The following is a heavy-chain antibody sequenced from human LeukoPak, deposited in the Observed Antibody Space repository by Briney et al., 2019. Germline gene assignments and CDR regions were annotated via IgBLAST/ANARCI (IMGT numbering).Heavy chain of an antibody. CDR2: ISYDGSNQ. V-gene: IGHV3-30-3*01. J-gene: IGHJ4*02. CDR3: ARDTSGYDSFDY. CDR1: GFTFSSYA. D-gene: IGHD5-12*01. Sequence: GGSLRLSCAASGFTFSSYAMHWVRQAPGKGLEWVAVISYDGSNQYYADSVKGRFTISRDNPKNTLYLQMNSLRAEDTAVYYCARDTSGYDSFDYWGQGTLVTVSS.